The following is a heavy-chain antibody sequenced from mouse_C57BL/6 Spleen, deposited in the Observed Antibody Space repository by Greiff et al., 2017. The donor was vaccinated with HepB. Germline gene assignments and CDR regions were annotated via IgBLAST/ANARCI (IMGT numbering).Heavy chain of an antibody. D-gene: IGHD1-1*01. CDR2: IDPANGNT. V-gene: IGHV14-3*01. J-gene: IGHJ2*01. Sequence: EVQLQESVAELVRPGASVKLSCTASGFNIKNTYMHWVKQRPEQGLEWLGRIDPANGNTKYAPKFQVKATITADTSSNTAYLQLSSLTSEDTAIYYCARNYGSSYGYYFDYWGQGTTLTVSS. CDR1: GFNIKNTY. CDR3: ARNYGSSYGYYFDY.